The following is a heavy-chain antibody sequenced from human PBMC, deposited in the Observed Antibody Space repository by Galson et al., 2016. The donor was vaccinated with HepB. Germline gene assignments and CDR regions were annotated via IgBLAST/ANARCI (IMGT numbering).Heavy chain of an antibody. J-gene: IGHJ4*02. Sequence: SLRLSCAASGFTFSSYAMTWVRQAPGKGLEWVSGISGSGANTYYANAVKGRFTISGDNSNNTLYLQVNSLRAEDTALYFCARYSDSWAPFDYWGQGSLVTVSS. CDR2: ISGSGANT. V-gene: IGHV3-23*01. CDR1: GFTFSSYA. D-gene: IGHD6-13*01. CDR3: ARYSDSWAPFDY.